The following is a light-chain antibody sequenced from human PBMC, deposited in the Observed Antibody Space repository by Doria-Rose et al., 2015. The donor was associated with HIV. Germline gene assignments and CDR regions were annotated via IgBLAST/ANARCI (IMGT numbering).Light chain of an antibody. V-gene: IGKV1-6*01. CDR1: QAIRND. CDR3: LQDYSYPLT. Sequence: TQSPSSLSASVGDRVTVPCRASQAIRNDLGWYHQKPGKAPKSLIYAASTLQSGVPSRFSGNGSGTDFTLTISSLQPEDSATYYRLQDYSYPLTFGQGTNLEIK. J-gene: IGKJ2*01. CDR2: AAS.